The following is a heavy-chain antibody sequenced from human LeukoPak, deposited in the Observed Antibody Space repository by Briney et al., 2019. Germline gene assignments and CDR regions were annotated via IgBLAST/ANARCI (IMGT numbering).Heavy chain of an antibody. D-gene: IGHD6-13*01. CDR3: ALAAAGLNYFDP. Sequence: ASVKVSCKASGYTFTGYYMHWVRQAPGQGLEWMGWINPNSGSTNYAQKFQGRVTMTRDTSISTAYMDLSRLRSDDTAVYYCALAAAGLNYFDPWGQGTLVTVSS. CDR2: INPNSGST. V-gene: IGHV1-2*02. CDR1: GYTFTGYY. J-gene: IGHJ5*02.